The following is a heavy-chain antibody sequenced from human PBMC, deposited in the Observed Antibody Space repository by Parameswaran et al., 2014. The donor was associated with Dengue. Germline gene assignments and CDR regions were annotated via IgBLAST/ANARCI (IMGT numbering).Heavy chain of an antibody. CDR2: ISGSGGST. Sequence: GLEWVSAISGSGGSTYYADSVKGRFTISRDNSKNTLYLQMNSLRAEDTAVYYCAKDGGYGPTPAISEVDYWGRGNPGHRLL. CDR3: AKDGGYGPTPAISEVDY. D-gene: IGHD5-18*01. V-gene: IGHV3-23*01. J-gene: IGHJ4*02.